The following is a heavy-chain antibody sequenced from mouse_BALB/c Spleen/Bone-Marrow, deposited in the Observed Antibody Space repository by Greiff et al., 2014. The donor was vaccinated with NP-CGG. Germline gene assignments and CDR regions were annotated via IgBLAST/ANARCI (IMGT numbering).Heavy chain of an antibody. D-gene: IGHD2-14*01. CDR1: GYTFTDYW. CDR3: ARSDYRYDPLAN. Sequence: QVQLQQSGAELVMPGASVKMSCKASGYTFTDYWMHWVKQRPGQGLEWIGAIDTSDSYISYNQKFKGKATLTVDESSSTAYMQFSSLTSEDSAVYHCARSDYRYDPLANGGQGTLVTVSA. CDR2: IDTSDSYI. V-gene: IGHV1-69*01. J-gene: IGHJ3*01.